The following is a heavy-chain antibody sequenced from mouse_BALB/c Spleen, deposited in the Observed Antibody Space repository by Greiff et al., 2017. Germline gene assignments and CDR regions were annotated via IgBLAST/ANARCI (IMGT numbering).Heavy chain of an antibody. CDR3: ARSVTTLYYYAMDY. CDR1: GFTFSSFG. D-gene: IGHD2-1*01. J-gene: IGHJ4*01. CDR2: ISSGSSTI. Sequence: EVKVVESGGGLVQPGGSRKLSCAASGFTFSSFGMHWVRQAPEKGLEWVAYISSGSSTIYYADTVKGRFTISRDNPKNTLFLQMTSLRSEDTAMYYCARSVTTLYYYAMDYWGQGTSVTVSS. V-gene: IGHV5-17*02.